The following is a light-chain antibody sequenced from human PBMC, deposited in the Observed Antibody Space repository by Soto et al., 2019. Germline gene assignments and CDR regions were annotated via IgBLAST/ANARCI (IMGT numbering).Light chain of an antibody. CDR1: SSNIGAGYD. CDR3: QSYDSSLRGWV. V-gene: IGLV1-40*01. J-gene: IGLJ3*02. Sequence: QSVLTQPPSVSGAPGQRVTISCTGSSSNIGAGYDVHWYQQLPGTAPKLLIYGNDNRPSGVPDRFSASKSGTSASLAITGLQAEDEADYYCQSYDSSLRGWVFGGGTKVTVL. CDR2: GND.